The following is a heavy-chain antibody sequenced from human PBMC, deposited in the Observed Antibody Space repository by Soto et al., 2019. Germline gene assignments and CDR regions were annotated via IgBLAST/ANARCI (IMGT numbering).Heavy chain of an antibody. CDR2: VYPSDSHT. D-gene: IGHD5-18*01. V-gene: IGHV5-51*01. CDR1: GFSFTSQW. Sequence: PGESLKISCKGSGFSFTSQWIAWGRQMPGKGLEWMGTVYPSDSHTRYSPSFQGQVTLSADKSTSTAYLQWSSLKASDTAMYYCARQSGETYTPMDHWGQGTLVTVSS. J-gene: IGHJ4*02. CDR3: ARQSGETYTPMDH.